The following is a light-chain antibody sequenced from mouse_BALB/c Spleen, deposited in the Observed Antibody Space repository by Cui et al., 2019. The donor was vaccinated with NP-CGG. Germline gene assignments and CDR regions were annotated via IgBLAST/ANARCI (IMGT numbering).Light chain of an antibody. Sequence: QAVVTQESALTTSPGETVTLTCRSNTGAVTTTNYANWVQEKPDHLFTGLIGDTNNRPPGVPARFSGSLIGDKAALTITGAQTEDEAIYFCALWCSNHWVFGGGTKLTVL. V-gene: IGLV1*01. CDR3: ALWCSNHWV. J-gene: IGLJ1*01. CDR1: TGAVTTTNY. CDR2: DTN.